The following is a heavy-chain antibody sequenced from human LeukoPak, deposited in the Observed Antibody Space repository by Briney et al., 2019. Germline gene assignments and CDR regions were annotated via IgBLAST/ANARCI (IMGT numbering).Heavy chain of an antibody. D-gene: IGHD3-22*01. J-gene: IGHJ5*02. CDR2: INAGNGNT. V-gene: IGHV1-3*01. CDR1: EYTFTNYA. Sequence: ASVKVSCKASEYTFTNYAMHWVRPAPGQRLEWMGWINAGNGNTKYSQKFQGRVTITRDTSASTAYMELSSLRSGDTAVYYCARLTYYYDSSGQNWFDPWGQGTLVTVSS. CDR3: ARLTYYYDSSGQNWFDP.